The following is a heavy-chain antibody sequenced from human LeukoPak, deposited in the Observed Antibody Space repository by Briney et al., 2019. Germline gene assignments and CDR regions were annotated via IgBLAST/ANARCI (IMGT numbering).Heavy chain of an antibody. V-gene: IGHV4-31*03. Sequence: PSETLSLTCTVSGGSISSGGYYWSWIRQHPGKGLEWIGYIYYSGSTYYNPSLKSRVTISVDTSKNQFSLKLSSVTAADTAVYYCARDRLQEHYGDSTAASEGFDYWGQGTLVTVSS. CDR3: ARDRLQEHYGDSTAASEGFDY. D-gene: IGHD4-17*01. CDR2: IYYSGST. J-gene: IGHJ4*02. CDR1: GGSISSGGYY.